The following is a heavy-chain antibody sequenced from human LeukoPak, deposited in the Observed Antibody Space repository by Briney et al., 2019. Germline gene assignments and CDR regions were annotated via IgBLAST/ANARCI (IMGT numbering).Heavy chain of an antibody. Sequence: ASVKVSCKASGYTFISYAMHWVRQAPGQRLEWMGWINAGNGNTKYSQKFQGRVTITRDTSASAAYMELSSLRSEDTAVYYCARNHAAAGRNLDAFDIWGQGTMVTVSS. V-gene: IGHV1-3*01. CDR3: ARNHAAAGRNLDAFDI. CDR2: INAGNGNT. CDR1: GYTFISYA. J-gene: IGHJ3*02. D-gene: IGHD6-13*01.